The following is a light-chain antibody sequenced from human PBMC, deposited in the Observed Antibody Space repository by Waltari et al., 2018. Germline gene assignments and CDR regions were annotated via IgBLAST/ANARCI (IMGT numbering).Light chain of an antibody. Sequence: QSALTQEASVSGTVGQRVTLSCAGDTNNIGTYAVGWYQQTSHGPPTPVMRGDSLPSGLPDRFSSSKSVTTIFLTISGLQPEDEGDYYCSTWDYNLSAVVFGGGTKLTVL. CDR2: GD. J-gene: IGLJ2*01. CDR3: STWDYNLSAVV. CDR1: TNNIGTYA. V-gene: IGLV1-44*01.